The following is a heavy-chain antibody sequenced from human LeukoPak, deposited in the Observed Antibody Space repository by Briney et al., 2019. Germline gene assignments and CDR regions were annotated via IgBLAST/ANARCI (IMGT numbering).Heavy chain of an antibody. CDR1: GFTVSTNH. CDR2: IYNDGNT. CDR3: ARDREVVTAKAQMDV. Sequence: GGSLRLSCAVSGFTVSTNHMSWVRQAPGRGLEWVSVIYNDGNTYYTDSVKGRFTTSRDNSKNTVFLQMNSLRVEDTAVYYCARDREVVTAKAQMDVWGKGTTVTVSS. V-gene: IGHV3-53*01. J-gene: IGHJ6*03. D-gene: IGHD2-21*02.